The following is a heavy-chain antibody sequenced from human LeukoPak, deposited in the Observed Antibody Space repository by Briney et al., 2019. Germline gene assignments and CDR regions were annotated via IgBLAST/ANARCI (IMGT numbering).Heavy chain of an antibody. Sequence: GGSLRLSCAASGFTFGSYGMHWVRQAPGKGLEWVSAISGSGGSTYYADSVKGRFTISRDNSKNTLYLQMNSLRPEDTAVYYCAREILMGWFDLWGQGTLVTVSS. CDR3: AREILMGWFDL. J-gene: IGHJ5*02. CDR1: GFTFGSYG. CDR2: ISGSGGST. D-gene: IGHD2-8*01. V-gene: IGHV3-23*01.